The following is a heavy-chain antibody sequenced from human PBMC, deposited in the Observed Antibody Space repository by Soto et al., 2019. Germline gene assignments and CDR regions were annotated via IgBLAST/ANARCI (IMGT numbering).Heavy chain of an antibody. D-gene: IGHD6-13*01. J-gene: IGHJ5*02. CDR2: ISSNSAYI. CDR1: GFTFRSVT. Sequence: EVQLVESGGGLVKPGGSLRLSCAASGFTFRSVTMNWVRQDPGKGLEWVSTISSNSAYIYYTDALRGRFTISRDNAKNSLHLQMNSLRAEDTAVYYCTRDASRDSSARGWFDPWGPGTLVTVSS. CDR3: TRDASRDSSARGWFDP. V-gene: IGHV3-21*02.